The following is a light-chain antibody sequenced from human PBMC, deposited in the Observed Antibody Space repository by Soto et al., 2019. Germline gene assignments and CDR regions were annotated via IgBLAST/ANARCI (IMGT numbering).Light chain of an antibody. V-gene: IGKV1D-12*01. J-gene: IGKJ1*01. CDR1: QDISGW. CDR2: AAS. CDR3: QTYDKAPWT. Sequence: DIQMTQSPSSVSASVGDRVTITCRASQDISGWLAWFQQKPGKAPNLLIYAASILQSGVPSRFSGSGSGTDFTLTITYLQPEDFATYYCQTYDKAPWTFGPGTRV.